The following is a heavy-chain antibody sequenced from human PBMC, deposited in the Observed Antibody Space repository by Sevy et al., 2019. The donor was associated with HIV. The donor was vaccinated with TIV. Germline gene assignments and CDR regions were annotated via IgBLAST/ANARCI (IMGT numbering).Heavy chain of an antibody. CDR2: INSDGSST. CDR1: GFTFSSYW. CDR3: AREYSGTYYYFDY. J-gene: IGHJ4*02. V-gene: IGHV3-74*01. D-gene: IGHD1-26*01. Sequence: GGSLRLSCAASGFTFSSYWMHWVRQAPGKGLVWVSCINSDGSSTNYAYSVKGRFTISRDNAKNTLYLQMNSLRAEDTAVYYCAREYSGTYYYFDYWGQGTLVTVSS.